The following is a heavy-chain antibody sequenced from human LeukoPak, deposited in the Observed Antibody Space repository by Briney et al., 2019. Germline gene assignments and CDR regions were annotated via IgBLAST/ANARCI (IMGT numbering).Heavy chain of an antibody. D-gene: IGHD6-6*01. CDR2: GFYSGNT. Sequence: SGTLSLTCTVSGGSISTNNYYWGWIRQPPGQGLEWIGSGFYSGNTYFNPSLRSRVTISVDTSKNQFSLKMNSVTAADTAVYYCAREHRSSKYFDSWGQGALIIVSS. J-gene: IGHJ4*02. CDR3: AREHRSSKYFDS. V-gene: IGHV4-39*02. CDR1: GGSISTNNYY.